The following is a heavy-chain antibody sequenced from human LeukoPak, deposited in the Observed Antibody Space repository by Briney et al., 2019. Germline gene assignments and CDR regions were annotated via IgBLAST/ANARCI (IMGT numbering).Heavy chain of an antibody. CDR3: ARDLVATITRFDY. V-gene: IGHV3-11*01. CDR1: GFTFSDYY. CDR2: ISSSGSTI. D-gene: IGHD5-12*01. Sequence: SGGSLTLSCAPSGFTFSDYYMSWVRQAPGKGLEWVSYISSSGSTIYYADSVKGRFTISRDNAKNSLYLQMNSLRAEDTAVYYCARDLVATITRFDYWGQGTLVTVSS. J-gene: IGHJ4*02.